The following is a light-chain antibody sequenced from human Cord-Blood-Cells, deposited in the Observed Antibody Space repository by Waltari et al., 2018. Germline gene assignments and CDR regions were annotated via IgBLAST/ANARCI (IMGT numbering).Light chain of an antibody. Sequence: SYVLTQPPSVSVAPGKTARITCGGNNIGSKSVHWYQQKPGQAPVLVIYYDSDRPSGIPAGFSGSHSGNTDTLTMSRVEAEDEADYYCHVWDSSSDHWVFGGGTKLSVL. CDR2: YDS. J-gene: IGLJ3*02. CDR3: HVWDSSSDHWV. V-gene: IGLV3-21*04. CDR1: NIGSKS.